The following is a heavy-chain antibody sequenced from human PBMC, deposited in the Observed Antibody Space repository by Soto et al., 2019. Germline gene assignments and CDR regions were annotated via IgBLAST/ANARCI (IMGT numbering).Heavy chain of an antibody. CDR3: ARHQYGEYGLDFDY. V-gene: IGHV4-59*08. D-gene: IGHD4-17*01. J-gene: IGHJ4*02. CDR1: GGAISSYY. Sequence: PSETLSLTCTVSGGAISSYYWSWIRQPPGKGLEWIGYIYYSGSTNSNPSLKSRVTISVDTSKNQFSLKLSSVTAADTAVYYCARHQYGEYGLDFDYRGQGTLVTVSS. CDR2: IYYSGST.